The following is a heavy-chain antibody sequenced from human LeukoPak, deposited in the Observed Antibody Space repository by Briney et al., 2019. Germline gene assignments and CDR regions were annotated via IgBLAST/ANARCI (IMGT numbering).Heavy chain of an antibody. CDR1: GYTLTSYY. J-gene: IGHJ3*02. CDR3: ARDVGRRRGAIDI. Sequence: APVKVSCKASGYTLTSYYMHWVRQAPGQGLEWMGIINPIGGSTTYAKKFQDRVTMTRETSTSTVYMEVNSLRSEDTAMYYCARDVGRRRGAIDIWGQGTMGTVSS. V-gene: IGHV1-46*01. D-gene: IGHD1-26*01. CDR2: INPIGGST.